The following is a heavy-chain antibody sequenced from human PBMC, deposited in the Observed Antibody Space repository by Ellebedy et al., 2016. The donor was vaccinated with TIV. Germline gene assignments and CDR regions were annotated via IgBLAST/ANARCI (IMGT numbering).Heavy chain of an antibody. J-gene: IGHJ5*02. CDR2: IIPIFGTA. Sequence: SVKVSCXASGGTFSSYAISWVRQAPGQGLEWMGGIIPIFGTANYAQKFQGRFTITADESTSTAYMELSSLRSEDTAVYYCARRDRKLLNWFDPWGQGTLVTVSS. D-gene: IGHD2-21*02. CDR1: GGTFSSYA. CDR3: ARRDRKLLNWFDP. V-gene: IGHV1-69*13.